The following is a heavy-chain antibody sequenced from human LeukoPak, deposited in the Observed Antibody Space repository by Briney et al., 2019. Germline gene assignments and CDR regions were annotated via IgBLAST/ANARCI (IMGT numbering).Heavy chain of an antibody. CDR2: INPNGGGT. J-gene: IGHJ5*02. CDR3: ARGTMRSTVAATSGWFDP. D-gene: IGHD2-15*01. Sequence: ASVKVSCKASGYTFTGYYMHWVRQAPGQGLEWMGWINPNGGGTNYAQKFQGRVTMTRDTSISTAYMELSRLRSDDTAVYYCARGTMRSTVAATSGWFDPWGQGTLVTVSS. V-gene: IGHV1-2*02. CDR1: GYTFTGYY.